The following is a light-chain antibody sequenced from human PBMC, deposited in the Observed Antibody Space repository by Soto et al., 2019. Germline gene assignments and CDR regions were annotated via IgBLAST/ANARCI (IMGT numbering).Light chain of an antibody. CDR1: SSDVGAYNY. CDR2: WVT. J-gene: IGLJ1*01. Sequence: QSALTQPASVSGSPGQSITIPCTGTSSDVGAYNYVSWYQQYPGKAPKLMIYWVTNRPSGVSNRFSGSKTGNTASLTISGLQAEDEADYYCFSHRGGDSHVFGTGTKLTVL. V-gene: IGLV2-14*01. CDR3: FSHRGGDSHV.